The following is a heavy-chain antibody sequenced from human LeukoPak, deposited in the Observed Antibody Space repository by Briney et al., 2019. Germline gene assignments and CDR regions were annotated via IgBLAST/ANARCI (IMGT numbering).Heavy chain of an antibody. V-gene: IGHV3-33*06. J-gene: IGHJ4*02. D-gene: IGHD3-10*01. CDR2: ISNDGSKT. CDR1: GFTYSLYG. CDR3: AKDSRGANFFGDFDY. Sequence: GGSLRLSCAASGFTYSLYGMHWVRQAPGKGLEWVALISNDGSKTYYADSVKGRFTISRDNSKNTVYLQVSSLRADDTAVYYCAKDSRGANFFGDFDYWGQGTLVTVSS.